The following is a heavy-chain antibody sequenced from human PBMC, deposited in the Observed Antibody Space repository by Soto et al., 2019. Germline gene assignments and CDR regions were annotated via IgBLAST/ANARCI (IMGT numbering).Heavy chain of an antibody. CDR3: ARQIYDSDTGPNFQYYFDS. V-gene: IGHV5-10-1*01. J-gene: IGHJ4*02. Sequence: GESLKISCKGSGYSFTSYWISWVRQMPGKGLEWMGRIDPSDSYTNYSPSFQGRVTISADKSISTAYLQWSSLRASDTAMYYCARQIYDSDTGPNFQYYFDSWGQGTPVTVSS. CDR2: IDPSDSYT. CDR1: GYSFTSYW. D-gene: IGHD3-22*01.